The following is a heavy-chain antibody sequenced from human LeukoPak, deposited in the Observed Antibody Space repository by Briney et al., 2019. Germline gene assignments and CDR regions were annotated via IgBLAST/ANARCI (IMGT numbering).Heavy chain of an antibody. J-gene: IGHJ4*02. CDR1: GFSVSGKF. V-gene: IGHV3-53*01. CDR2: IHYDGKI. Sequence: RSGGSLRLSCAASGFSVSGKFMSWVRQAPGKGLDWVSIIHYDGKIRYAGSVGGRFTIYRDDSENTLFLQMNSLRVDDTAVYFCASGDGYLQPYWGQGTLVTVSS. D-gene: IGHD2-21*01. CDR3: ASGDGYLQPY.